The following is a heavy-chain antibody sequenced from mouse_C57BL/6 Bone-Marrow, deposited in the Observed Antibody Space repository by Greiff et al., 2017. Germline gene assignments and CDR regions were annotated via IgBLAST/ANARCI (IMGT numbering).Heavy chain of an antibody. Sequence: EVMLVESGGGLVKPGGSLKLSCAASGFTFSDYGMHWVRQAPEKGLEWVAYISSGSSTIYYADTVKGRFTISRDNAKNTLFLQMTSLRSEDTAMYYCARRDYYGRGWYFDVWGTGTTVTVSS. J-gene: IGHJ1*03. CDR2: ISSGSSTI. CDR3: ARRDYYGRGWYFDV. CDR1: GFTFSDYG. D-gene: IGHD1-1*01. V-gene: IGHV5-17*01.